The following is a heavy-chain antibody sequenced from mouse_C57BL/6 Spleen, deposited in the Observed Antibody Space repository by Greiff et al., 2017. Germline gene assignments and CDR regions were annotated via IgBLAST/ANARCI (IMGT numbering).Heavy chain of an antibody. J-gene: IGHJ3*01. V-gene: IGHV1-62-2*01. CDR1: GYTFTEYT. CDR2: FYPGSGRI. D-gene: IGHD2-5*01. CDR3: ARHEAGYSNYPFAY. Sequence: VKLQESGAELVKPGASVKLSCKASGYTFTEYTIHWVKQRSGQGLEWIGWFYPGSGRIKYNEKFKDKATLTADKSSSTVNMELSRLTSEDSAVYFCARHEAGYSNYPFAYWGQGTLVTVSA.